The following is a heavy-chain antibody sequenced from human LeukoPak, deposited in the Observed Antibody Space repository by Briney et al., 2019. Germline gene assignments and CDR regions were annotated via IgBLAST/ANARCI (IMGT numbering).Heavy chain of an antibody. CDR2: IYYSGST. J-gene: IGHJ4*02. Sequence: SETLSVTCTVSGGSISSYYWSWIRQPRGKGLEWIGYIYYSGSTNYNPSLKSRVTISVDTSKNQFSLKLSSVTAADTAVYYCARAGISVNWGQGTLVTVSS. V-gene: IGHV4-59*08. CDR1: GGSISSYY. D-gene: IGHD1-14*01. CDR3: ARAGISVN.